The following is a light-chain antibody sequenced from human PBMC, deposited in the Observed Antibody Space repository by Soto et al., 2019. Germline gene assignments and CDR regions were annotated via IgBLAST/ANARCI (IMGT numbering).Light chain of an antibody. CDR1: QNIYTW. V-gene: IGKV1-5*01. Sequence: DIQMTQSPSTLSASVGDRITITFRASQNIYTWLAWYQLKPGKAPKLLIYDASSLESGVPSRFSGSGSGTEFTLTISSLQPDDFANYYCHKSRTFGQGTKVHI. CDR2: DAS. CDR3: HKSRT. J-gene: IGKJ1*01.